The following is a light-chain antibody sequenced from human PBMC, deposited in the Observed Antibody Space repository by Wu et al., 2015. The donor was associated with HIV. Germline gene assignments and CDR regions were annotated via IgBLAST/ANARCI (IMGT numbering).Light chain of an antibody. CDR2: GAS. Sequence: EMALTQSPGTLSLSPGERATLSCRVSESIGSSSLAWYQQKPGQAPRLLIYGASSRATGIPDRLSGSGSGADFTLTISRLEPEDSAVYYCQQYATSPHTFGQGTKLEIK. V-gene: IGKV3-20*01. CDR3: QQYATSPHT. CDR1: ESIGSSS. J-gene: IGKJ2*01.